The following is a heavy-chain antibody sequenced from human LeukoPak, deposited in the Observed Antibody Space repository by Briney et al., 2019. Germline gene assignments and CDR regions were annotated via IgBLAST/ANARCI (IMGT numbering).Heavy chain of an antibody. CDR1: GFTFSDYY. CDR2: ISSSGSTI. Sequence: PGGSLRLSCAASGFTFSDYYMSWIRQAPGKGLEWVSYISSSGSTIYYADSVKGRFTISRDNAKNSLYLQMTSLRAEDTAVYYCAGEELAVAAPIDYWGQGTLVTVSS. D-gene: IGHD6-19*01. J-gene: IGHJ4*02. V-gene: IGHV3-11*04. CDR3: AGEELAVAAPIDY.